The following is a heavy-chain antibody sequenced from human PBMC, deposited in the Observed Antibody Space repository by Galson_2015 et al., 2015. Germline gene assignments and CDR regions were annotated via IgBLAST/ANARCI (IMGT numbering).Heavy chain of an antibody. CDR1: GFTFSDYY. Sequence: SLRLSCAASGFTFSDYYMSWIRQAPGKGLEWVSDISSGSSYTNYADSVKGRFTISRDNAKNSLYLQMNSLRAEDTAVYYCARDLNAVAGNYGDFDNWGQGTLVSVSS. V-gene: IGHV3-11*05. D-gene: IGHD6-19*01. CDR2: ISSGSSYT. J-gene: IGHJ4*02. CDR3: ARDLNAVAGNYGDFDN.